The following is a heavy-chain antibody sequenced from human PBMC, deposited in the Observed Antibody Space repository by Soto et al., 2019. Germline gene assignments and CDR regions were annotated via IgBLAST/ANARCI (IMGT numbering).Heavy chain of an antibody. J-gene: IGHJ4*02. CDR2: ISAYNGNT. CDR3: ARDFVLVPAATNPIDY. D-gene: IGHD2-2*01. Sequence: QVQLVQSGAEVKKPGASVKVSCKASGYTFTSYGISWVRQAPGQGLEWMGWISAYNGNTNYAQKLQGRVTMTTDTSTSTASMELRSLRSDDTAVYYCARDFVLVPAATNPIDYWGQGTLVTVSS. CDR1: GYTFTSYG. V-gene: IGHV1-18*01.